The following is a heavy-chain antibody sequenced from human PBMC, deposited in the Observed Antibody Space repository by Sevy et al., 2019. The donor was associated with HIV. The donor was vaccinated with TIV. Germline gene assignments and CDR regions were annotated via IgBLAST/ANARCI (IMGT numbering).Heavy chain of an antibody. V-gene: IGHV5-51*01. Sequence: GESLKISCKGSGYSFTSYWIGWVRQMPGKGLEWMGIIYPGDSDTRYSPSFQGQVTISADKSISTAYLQWSSLKASDTAMYYCARQVEEVEVKKAAGTENWFDPWGQGTLVTVSS. J-gene: IGHJ5*02. CDR3: ARQVEEVEVKKAAGTENWFDP. CDR2: IYPGDSDT. CDR1: GYSFTSYW. D-gene: IGHD6-13*01.